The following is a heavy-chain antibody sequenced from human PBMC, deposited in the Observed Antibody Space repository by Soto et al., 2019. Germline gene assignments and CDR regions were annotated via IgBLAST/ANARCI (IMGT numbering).Heavy chain of an antibody. J-gene: IGHJ4*02. V-gene: IGHV1-8*01. D-gene: IGHD1-7*01. CDR1: GYTFTSYD. CDR2: MNPNSGNT. CDR3: ARGHPNWNYVIDY. Sequence: ASVKVSCKASGYTFTSYDINWVRQATGQGLEWMGWMNPNSGNTGYAQKFQGRVTMTRNTSISTDYMELSSLRSEDTAVYYCARGHPNWNYVIDYWGQGTLVTVSS.